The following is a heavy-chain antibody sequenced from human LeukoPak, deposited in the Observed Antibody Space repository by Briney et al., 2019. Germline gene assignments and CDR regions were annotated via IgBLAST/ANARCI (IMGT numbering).Heavy chain of an antibody. Sequence: GASVKVSCKSSGYTFTSYGISWVRQAPGQGLEWMGWISAYNGNTNYAQKFQGRVTITADKSTSTAYMELSSLRSEDTAVYYCARGVQQQLVTPHHYYYYYMDVWGKGTTVTVSS. D-gene: IGHD6-13*01. CDR1: GYTFTSYG. V-gene: IGHV1-18*01. CDR2: ISAYNGNT. J-gene: IGHJ6*03. CDR3: ARGVQQQLVTPHHYYYYYMDV.